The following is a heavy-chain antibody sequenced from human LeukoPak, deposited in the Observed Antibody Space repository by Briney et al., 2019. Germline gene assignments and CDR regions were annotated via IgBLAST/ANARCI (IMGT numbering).Heavy chain of an antibody. J-gene: IGHJ6*03. V-gene: IGHV3-49*04. CDR1: GFTFGDYA. Sequence: GGSLRLSCTASGFTFGDYAMSWVRQAPGKGLEWVGFIRSKAYGGTTEYAASVKGRSTISRDDSKSIAYLQMNSLKTEDTAVYYCRVDTAMVRIDYHYYMGVWGKGTTVTISS. CDR3: RVDTAMVRIDYHYYMGV. CDR2: IRSKAYGGTT. D-gene: IGHD5-18*01.